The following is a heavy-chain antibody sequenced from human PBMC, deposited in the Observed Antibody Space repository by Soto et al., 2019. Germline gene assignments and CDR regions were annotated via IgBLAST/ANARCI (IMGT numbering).Heavy chain of an antibody. D-gene: IGHD5-18*01. CDR1: GGTFSSYA. CDR3: ARDMDTAMVSPYYYGMDV. J-gene: IGHJ6*02. Sequence: QVQLVQSGAEVKKPGSSVKVSCKASGGTFSSYAISWVRQAPGQGLEWMGGIIPIFGTANYAQKFQGRVTITADEATSTAYMELTSLRSEDTAVYYCARDMDTAMVSPYYYGMDVWGQGPKVTVSS. CDR2: IIPIFGTA. V-gene: IGHV1-69*01.